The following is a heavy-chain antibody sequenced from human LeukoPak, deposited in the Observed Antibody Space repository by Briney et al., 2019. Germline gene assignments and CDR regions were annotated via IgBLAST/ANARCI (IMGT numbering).Heavy chain of an antibody. CDR2: IIPIFGTA. J-gene: IGHJ4*02. CDR3: ARDDSCSGGSCYSELGY. D-gene: IGHD2-15*01. Sequence: SVKVSCKASGYSFASYAISWVRQAPGQGLEWMGGIIPIFGTANYAQKFQGRVTITADESTSTAYMELSSLRSEDTAVYYCARDDSCSGGSCYSELGYWGQGTLVTVSS. V-gene: IGHV1-69*13. CDR1: GYSFASYA.